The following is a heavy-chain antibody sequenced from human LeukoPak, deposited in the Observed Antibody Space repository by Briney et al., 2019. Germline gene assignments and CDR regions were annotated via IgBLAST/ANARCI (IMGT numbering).Heavy chain of an antibody. CDR3: ARDQLSGVRFGESSSYYYYYGMDV. V-gene: IGHV1-18*01. CDR2: ISAYNGNT. Sequence: ASVKVSCKASGYTFTSYGISWVRQAPGQGLEWMGWISAYNGNTNYAQKLQGRVTMTTDTSTSTAYMELRSLRSDDTAVYYCARDQLSGVRFGESSSYYYYYGMDVWGQGTTVTVSS. CDR1: GYTFTSYG. J-gene: IGHJ6*02. D-gene: IGHD3-10*01.